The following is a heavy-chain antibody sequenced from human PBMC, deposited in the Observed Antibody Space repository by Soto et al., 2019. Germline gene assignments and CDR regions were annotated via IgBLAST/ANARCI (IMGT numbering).Heavy chain of an antibody. CDR1: SGPSSSHN. CDR3: VRQGIGNLHGLVDV. Sequence: QVQLQQSGPGLVKPSETLSLTCSVSSGPSSSHNWGWIRQPPGRGLEWIGYVYSTGGTSYNPSRKSRVTISADTSTNHISLTLTSVTAADTAVYYCVRQGIGNLHGLVDVWGQGTTVRVPS. CDR2: VYSTGGT. D-gene: IGHD1-1*01. J-gene: IGHJ6*02. V-gene: IGHV4-59*08.